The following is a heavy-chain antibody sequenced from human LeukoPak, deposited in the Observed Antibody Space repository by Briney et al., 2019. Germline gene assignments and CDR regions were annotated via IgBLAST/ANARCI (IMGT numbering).Heavy chain of an antibody. CDR3: ARGSGWYDY. D-gene: IGHD6-19*01. CDR2: INSDGSST. V-gene: IGHV3-74*01. J-gene: IGHJ4*02. CDR1: GFPFTTYW. Sequence: GVLRLSCAASGFPFTTYWMHWVRQAPGKGLVWVSGINSDGSSTTYADSVKGRFTTSRDNAKNTLYLQMNSLRAEDTAVYYCARGSGWYDYWGQGTLVTVSS.